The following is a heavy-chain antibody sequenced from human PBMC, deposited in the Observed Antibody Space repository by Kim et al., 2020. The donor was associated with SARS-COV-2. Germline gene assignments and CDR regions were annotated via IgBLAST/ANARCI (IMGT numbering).Heavy chain of an antibody. D-gene: IGHD3-22*01. J-gene: IGHJ3*02. V-gene: IGHV4-31*02. Sequence: SLKRRVTISVDTSKTQFSLKLSSLTAADTAVYYCARSPITMIVVVTHFDIWGQGTMVTVSS. CDR3: ARSPITMIVVVTHFDI.